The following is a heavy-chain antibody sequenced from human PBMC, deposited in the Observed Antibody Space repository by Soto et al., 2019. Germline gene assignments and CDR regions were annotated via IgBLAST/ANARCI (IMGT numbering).Heavy chain of an antibody. CDR3: ANQYYGSGSYSVYFDY. CDR2: ISGSGGST. Sequence: GSLRLSCAASGFTFSSYAMSWVRQAPGKGLEWVSAISGSGGSTYYADSVKGRFTISRDNSKNTLYLQMNSLRAEDTAVYYCANQYYGSGSYSVYFDYWGQGTLVTVSS. V-gene: IGHV3-23*01. D-gene: IGHD3-10*01. CDR1: GFTFSSYA. J-gene: IGHJ4*02.